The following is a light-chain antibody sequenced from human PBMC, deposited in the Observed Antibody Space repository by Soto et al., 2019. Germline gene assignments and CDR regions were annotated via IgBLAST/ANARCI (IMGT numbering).Light chain of an antibody. J-gene: IGKJ1*01. CDR2: GAS. V-gene: IGKV3-15*01. Sequence: EIVMTQSPVTLSVSPGERATLSCSASQSVTNSYLAWYQQKPGQAPRLLIYGASTRATGIPARFSGSGSGTEFTLTISSLQSEDFAVYYCQQYNNWLWTFGQGTKVDIK. CDR3: QQYNNWLWT. CDR1: QSVTNSY.